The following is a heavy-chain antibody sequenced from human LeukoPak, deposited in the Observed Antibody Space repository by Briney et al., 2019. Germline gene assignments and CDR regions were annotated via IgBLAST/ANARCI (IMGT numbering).Heavy chain of an antibody. D-gene: IGHD4-23*01. J-gene: IGHJ4*02. CDR1: GYTFTSYG. Sequence: ASVKVSCKASGYTFTSYGINWVRQAPGQGLESMGWISAHNGNTNYAQKFQGRVTMTTDTFTTTAYMELRSLRYDDTAVYYCARVYPYGGNSGQDYWGQGTLVTVSS. V-gene: IGHV1-18*01. CDR3: ARVYPYGGNSGQDY. CDR2: ISAHNGNT.